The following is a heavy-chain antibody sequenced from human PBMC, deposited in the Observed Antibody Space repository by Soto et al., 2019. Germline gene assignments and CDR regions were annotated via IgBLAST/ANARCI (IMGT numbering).Heavy chain of an antibody. V-gene: IGHV1-2*04. Sequence: QVQLVQSGAEVKKPGASVKVSCKASGYSFTGYYIHWMRQAPGQGLEWMGWINPNSGGTSYAQKFQDWVTMTRDTSISTAYVELSRLTYAGSAIYYCARFSSRYYYFDFWGQGTLVTVSS. CDR2: INPNSGGT. CDR1: GYSFTGYY. J-gene: IGHJ4*02. CDR3: ARFSSRYYYFDF. D-gene: IGHD6-13*01.